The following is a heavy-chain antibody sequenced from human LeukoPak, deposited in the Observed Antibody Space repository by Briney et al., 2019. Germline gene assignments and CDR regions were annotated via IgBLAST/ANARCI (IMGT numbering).Heavy chain of an antibody. CDR2: IYYSGST. D-gene: IGHD2-2*01. Sequence: PSETLSLTCTVSGGSISSSSYYWGWIRQPPGKGLEWIGSIYYSGSTYYNPSLKSRVTISVDTSKNQFSLKLSSVTAADTAVYYCARRGGYCSSTSYSNYFDYWGQGTLVTVSS. J-gene: IGHJ4*02. V-gene: IGHV4-39*01. CDR1: GGSISSSSYY. CDR3: ARRGGYCSSTSYSNYFDY.